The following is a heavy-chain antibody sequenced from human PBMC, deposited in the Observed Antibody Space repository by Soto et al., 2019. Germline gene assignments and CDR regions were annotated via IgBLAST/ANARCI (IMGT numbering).Heavy chain of an antibody. Sequence: QVQLQESGPRLVKPSETLSLTCTVSGGSVSSGNYYWSWIRQPPGKGLEWIGYIYYSGNTNYNPSLKSRVTISVDTAKNQFYLKLKSVTAADTAVYYCAGVPQLHDHYFGLDVWGQGTTVTVSS. V-gene: IGHV4-61*01. CDR2: IYYSGNT. CDR1: GGSVSSGNYY. CDR3: AGVPQLHDHYFGLDV. J-gene: IGHJ6*02. D-gene: IGHD1-1*01.